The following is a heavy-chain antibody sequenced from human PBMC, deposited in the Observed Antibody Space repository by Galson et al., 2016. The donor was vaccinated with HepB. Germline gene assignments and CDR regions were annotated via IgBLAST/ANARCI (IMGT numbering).Heavy chain of an antibody. J-gene: IGHJ6*03. D-gene: IGHD4-23*01. Sequence: SVKVSCKASGNTFTSYTIHWVRQAPGQRLEWVGWINAGNGNMKYSQNFQGRVTITRDTSASTAYMELSSLRSEETAVYYCAFTPVTLDVFHCYVDVWGKGTACTVSS. CDR3: AFTPVTLDVFHCYVDV. CDR1: GNTFTSYT. CDR2: INAGNGNM. V-gene: IGHV1-3*01.